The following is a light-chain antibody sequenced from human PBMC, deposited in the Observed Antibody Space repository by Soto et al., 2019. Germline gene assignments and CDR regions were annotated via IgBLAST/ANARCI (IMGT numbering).Light chain of an antibody. J-gene: IGKJ3*01. Sequence: EIVMTQSPATLSVSPGERATLSCRASQSVSSTLAWYQQKPGQAPRLLIYGASTRATGIPARFSGSGSGTEFTLTISSLQSEDFADYYCQQYNNWPFTFGPGTKVDIK. V-gene: IGKV3-15*01. CDR3: QQYNNWPFT. CDR1: QSVSST. CDR2: GAS.